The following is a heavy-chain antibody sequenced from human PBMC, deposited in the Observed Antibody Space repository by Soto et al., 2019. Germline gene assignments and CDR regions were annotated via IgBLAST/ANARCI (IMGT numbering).Heavy chain of an antibody. J-gene: IGHJ4*02. CDR1: GGSFNMYA. Sequence: QVELVQSGAQVKKPGSAVKVSRKASGGSFNMYAMNWVRQAPGHGLEWMGGIIPIFDAPRYSEQFQGRVTITVDESTSTAYMELSSLRSDDTAIYYCTRAIGSGGVMGGFDYWGQGTLVTVSS. V-gene: IGHV1-69*01. CDR3: TRAIGSGGVMGGFDY. CDR2: IIPIFDAP. D-gene: IGHD3-16*01.